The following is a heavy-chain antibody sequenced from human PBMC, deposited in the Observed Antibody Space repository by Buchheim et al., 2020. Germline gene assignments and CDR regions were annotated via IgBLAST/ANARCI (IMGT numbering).Heavy chain of an antibody. CDR3: ARDRTYRLDYFDY. V-gene: IGHV3-33*01. D-gene: IGHD3-16*02. CDR1: GFTFSSHG. Sequence: QVQLVESGGGVVQPGRSLRLSCAASGFTFSSHGMHWVRQAPGKGLEWVAVIWYDGSNKYYVDSVKGRFTISRDNSKNTLYPQMNSLRAEDTAVYYCARDRTYRLDYFDYWGQGTL. CDR2: IWYDGSNK. J-gene: IGHJ4*02.